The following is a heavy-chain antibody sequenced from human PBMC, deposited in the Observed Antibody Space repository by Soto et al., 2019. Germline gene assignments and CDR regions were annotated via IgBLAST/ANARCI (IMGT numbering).Heavy chain of an antibody. V-gene: IGHV2-5*01. CDR2: IYGNDDK. Sequence: QITVRESGPTLVNPTETLTLTCTFSGFSLTTVGVAVGWIRQPPGKALEWLALIYGNDDKYYSPSLRNRLTIIKDTSKNHVFLIIPTLDPVDTATYFCAHKRNSCSGGTSHVWYDPWGQGTLVTVSS. CDR3: AHKRNSCSGGTSHVWYDP. CDR1: GFSLTTVGVA. J-gene: IGHJ5*02. D-gene: IGHD2-15*01.